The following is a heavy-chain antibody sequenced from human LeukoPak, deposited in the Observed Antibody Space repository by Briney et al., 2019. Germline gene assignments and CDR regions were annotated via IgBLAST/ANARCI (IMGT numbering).Heavy chain of an antibody. J-gene: IGHJ4*02. D-gene: IGHD1-14*01. Sequence: GGSLRLSCAASGFTFSNAWMSWVRQAPGKGLVWVSRISTDGSTTTYADSVKGRFTISRDNSKSTVYLQMNSLRAQDTAIYYCARLTAGVTSPPYWGQGTLVTVSS. CDR1: GFTFSNAW. CDR3: ARLTAGVTSPPY. V-gene: IGHV3-74*01. CDR2: ISTDGSTT.